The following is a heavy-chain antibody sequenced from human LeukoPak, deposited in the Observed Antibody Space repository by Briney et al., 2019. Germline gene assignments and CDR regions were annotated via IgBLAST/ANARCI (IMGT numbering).Heavy chain of an antibody. D-gene: IGHD6-13*01. CDR2: INPSGGST. J-gene: IGHJ6*02. V-gene: IGHV1-46*01. Sequence: ASVKVSCKASGYTFTSYYMHWVRQAPGQGLGWMGIINPSGGSTSYAQKFQGRVTMTRDTSTSTVHMELSSLRSEDTAVYYCARGVGQQRSPGGYYYYGMDVWGQGTTVTVSS. CDR3: ARGVGQQRSPGGYYYYGMDV. CDR1: GYTFTSYY.